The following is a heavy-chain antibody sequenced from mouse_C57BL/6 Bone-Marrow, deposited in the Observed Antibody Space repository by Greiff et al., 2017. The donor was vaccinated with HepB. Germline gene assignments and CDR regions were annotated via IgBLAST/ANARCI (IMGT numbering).Heavy chain of an antibody. D-gene: IGHD1-1*01. V-gene: IGHV5-12*01. CDR1: GFTFSDYY. Sequence: EVQLVESGGGLVQPGGSLKLSCAASGFTFSDYYMYWVRQTPEKRLEWVAYISNGGGSTYYPDTVKGRFTISRDNAKNTLYLQMSSLKSEDTAMYYCARQGYYGSFDYWGQGTTLTVSS. J-gene: IGHJ2*01. CDR3: ARQGYYGSFDY. CDR2: ISNGGGST.